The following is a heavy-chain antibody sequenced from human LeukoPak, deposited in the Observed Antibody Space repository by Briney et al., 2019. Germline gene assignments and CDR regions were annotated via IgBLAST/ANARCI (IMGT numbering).Heavy chain of an antibody. CDR2: IYYSGST. J-gene: IGHJ6*02. Sequence: SETLSLTCTVSGGSINGNYWGWIRQPPGMGLEWIGNIYYSGSTYYNPSLKSRVTISVDTSKNQFSLKLSSVTAADTAVYYCARHSGVMITFGGVIVEGMDVWGQGTTVTVSS. CDR1: GGSINGNY. CDR3: ARHSGVMITFGGVIVEGMDV. D-gene: IGHD3-16*02. V-gene: IGHV4-39*01.